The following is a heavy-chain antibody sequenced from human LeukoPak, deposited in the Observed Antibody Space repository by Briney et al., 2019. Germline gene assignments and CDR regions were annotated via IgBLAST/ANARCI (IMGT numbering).Heavy chain of an antibody. D-gene: IGHD3-22*01. CDR1: GYTFTSYD. CDR2: MNPNSGNT. CDR3: ARGRGDSNSYDLNNWFDP. V-gene: IGHV1-8*01. J-gene: IGHJ5*02. Sequence: ASVKVSCKASGYTFTSYDINWVRQATGQGLEWMGWMNPNSGNTGYAQKFQGRVTMTRNTSISTAYMELSSLRSEDTAVYYCARGRGDSNSYDLNNWFDPWGQGTLVAVSS.